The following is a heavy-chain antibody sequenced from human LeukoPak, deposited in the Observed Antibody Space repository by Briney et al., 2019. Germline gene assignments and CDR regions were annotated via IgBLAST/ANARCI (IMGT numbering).Heavy chain of an antibody. CDR2: VSFDGSNK. CDR3: AKVRAPITVTEGMDV. J-gene: IGHJ6*02. D-gene: IGHD4-17*01. Sequence: GGSLRLSCAASGLIFSRYGMSWVRQAPGKGLEGVAVVSFDGSNKYYADSVKGRITISRDNSRNTVYLQMNSLRAEDTAVYYCAKVRAPITVTEGMDVWGQGTTVTVSS. V-gene: IGHV3-30*18. CDR1: GLIFSRYG.